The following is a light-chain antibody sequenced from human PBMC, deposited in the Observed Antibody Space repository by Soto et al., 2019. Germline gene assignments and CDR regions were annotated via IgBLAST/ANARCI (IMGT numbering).Light chain of an antibody. CDR1: KLGDKY. Sequence: SYELTQPPSVSVSPGQTASITCSGDKLGDKYACWYQQKPGQSPVLVIYQDSKRPSGIPERFSGSDSGNTATLSISGTQAMDEADYCCQASDSSTVFGGGTNLTVL. CDR3: QASDSSTV. CDR2: QDS. J-gene: IGLJ2*01. V-gene: IGLV3-1*01.